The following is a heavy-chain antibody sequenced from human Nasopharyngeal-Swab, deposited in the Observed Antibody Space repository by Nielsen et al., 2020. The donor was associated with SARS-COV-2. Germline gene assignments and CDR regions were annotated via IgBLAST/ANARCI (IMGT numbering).Heavy chain of an antibody. Sequence: SETLSITCAVYGGSFSDYYLSWIRQAPGKGLEWVWEINHSGSTNYKESLKRRVTISVDTSKNYLSLKMNSVTAADTAVYYCARGRYSSGQTRYYYYYYCMDVWGQGTTVTVSS. CDR2: INHSGST. V-gene: IGHV4-34*01. CDR1: GGSFSDYY. CDR3: ARGRYSSGQTRYYYYYYCMDV. D-gene: IGHD6-19*01. J-gene: IGHJ6*02.